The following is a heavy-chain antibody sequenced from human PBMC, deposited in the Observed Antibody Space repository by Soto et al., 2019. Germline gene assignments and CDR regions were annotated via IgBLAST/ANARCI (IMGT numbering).Heavy chain of an antibody. V-gene: IGHV3-30*18. J-gene: IGHJ3*02. CDR3: AKDILTGYSAFDI. Sequence: GGSLRLSCAASGFTFSSYGMHWVRQAPGKGLEWVAVISYDGSNKYYADSVKGRFTISRDNSKNTLYLQMNSLRAEDTAVYYCAKDILTGYSAFDIWGQGTMVTVSS. D-gene: IGHD3-9*01. CDR2: ISYDGSNK. CDR1: GFTFSSYG.